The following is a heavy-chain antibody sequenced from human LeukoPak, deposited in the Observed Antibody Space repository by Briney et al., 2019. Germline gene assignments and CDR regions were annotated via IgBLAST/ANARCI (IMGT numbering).Heavy chain of an antibody. CDR3: ARVGRNTMVRGVSPASWFDP. V-gene: IGHV4-34*01. Sequence: SETLSLTCAVYGGSFSGYYWSWIRQPPGKGLEWIGEINHSGSTNYNPSLKSRVTISVDTSKNQFSLKLSSVTAADTAVYYCARVGRNTMVRGVSPASWFDPWGQGTLVTVSS. CDR2: INHSGST. J-gene: IGHJ5*02. D-gene: IGHD3-10*01. CDR1: GGSFSGYY.